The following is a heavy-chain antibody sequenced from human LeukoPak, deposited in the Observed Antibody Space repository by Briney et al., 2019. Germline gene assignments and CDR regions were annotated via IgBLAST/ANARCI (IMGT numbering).Heavy chain of an antibody. Sequence: GGSLRLSCAASGFTFSSYAMHWVRQAPGKGLEWVAVISYDGSNKYYADSVKGRFTISRDNSKNTLYLQMNSLRAEDTAVYCCARDDYYGSGSYLGSFDYWGQGTLVTVSS. J-gene: IGHJ4*02. CDR2: ISYDGSNK. V-gene: IGHV3-30*04. CDR3: ARDDYYGSGSYLGSFDY. D-gene: IGHD3-10*01. CDR1: GFTFSSYA.